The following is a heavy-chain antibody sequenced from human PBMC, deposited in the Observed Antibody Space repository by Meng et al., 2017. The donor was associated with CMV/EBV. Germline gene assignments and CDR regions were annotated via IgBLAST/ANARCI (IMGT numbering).Heavy chain of an antibody. J-gene: IGHJ4*02. CDR1: GGYFSCYY. V-gene: IGHV4-34*01. CDR3: ARVWDSGWDY. Sequence: QVTLPQWGPGPLRPSATLSLTWAVYGGYFSCYYRRRSRQPPWKGLERIGEINHSGSTNYNPSLKSRVTISVDTSKNQFSLKLSSVTAADTAVYYCARVWDSGWDYWGQGTLVTVSS. D-gene: IGHD3-22*01. CDR2: INHSGST.